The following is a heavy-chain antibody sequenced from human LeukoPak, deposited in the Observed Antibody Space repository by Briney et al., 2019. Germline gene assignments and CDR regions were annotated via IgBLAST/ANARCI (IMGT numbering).Heavy chain of an antibody. CDR3: ARAFSSSSFYFNY. CDR1: GDSISTYY. D-gene: IGHD6-6*01. CDR2: IYHSGST. J-gene: IGHJ4*02. Sequence: SETLSLTCTVSGDSISTYYWNWIRQPPGKGLEWIGYIYHSGSTNYNPSLKSRVTISVDTSKNQFSLKLSSVTAADTAVYYCARAFSSSSFYFNYWGQGTLVTVS. V-gene: IGHV4-59*01.